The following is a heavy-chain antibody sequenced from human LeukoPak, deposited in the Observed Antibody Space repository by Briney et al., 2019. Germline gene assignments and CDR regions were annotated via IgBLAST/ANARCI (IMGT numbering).Heavy chain of an antibody. V-gene: IGHV3-66*02. Sequence: GGSLRLSCAASGFTFSSYSMNWVRQAPGKGLEWVSVIYSGGSTYYADSVKGRFTISRDNSKNTLYLQMNSLRAEDTAVYYCASGLGYCSSTSCYTFRYWGQGTLVTVSS. CDR3: ASGLGYCSSTSCYTFRY. J-gene: IGHJ4*02. CDR2: IYSGGST. D-gene: IGHD2-2*02. CDR1: GFTFSSYS.